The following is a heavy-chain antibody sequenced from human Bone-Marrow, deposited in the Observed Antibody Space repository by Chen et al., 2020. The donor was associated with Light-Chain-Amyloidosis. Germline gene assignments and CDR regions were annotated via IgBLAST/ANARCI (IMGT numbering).Heavy chain of an antibody. Sequence: QVQLVQSGAEVNKPGASVKVSCKASGYTFTSYGISWVRQAPGQGLEWMGWISAYNGNTNCAQKLQGRFTMTTDTSTSTAYVELRSLRSDDTAVYYCASELAGITIFGVVTAPDYWGQGTLVTCLL. J-gene: IGHJ4*02. V-gene: IGHV1-18*01. CDR1: GYTFTSYG. D-gene: IGHD3-3*01. CDR3: ASELAGITIFGVVTAPDY. CDR2: ISAYNGNT.